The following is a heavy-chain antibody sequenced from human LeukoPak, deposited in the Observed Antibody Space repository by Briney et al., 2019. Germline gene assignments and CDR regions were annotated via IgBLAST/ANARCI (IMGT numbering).Heavy chain of an antibody. V-gene: IGHV3-48*03. CDR1: GFTLSSYE. CDR3: AELGITMIGGV. J-gene: IGHJ6*04. Sequence: GVSLRLSCAASGFTLSSYEMNWVRQAPGKGLEWVSYISSSGSTIYYADSVKGRFTISRDNAKNSLYLQMNSLRAEDTAVHYCAELGITMIGGVWGKGTTVTTSS. D-gene: IGHD3-10*02. CDR2: ISSSGSTI.